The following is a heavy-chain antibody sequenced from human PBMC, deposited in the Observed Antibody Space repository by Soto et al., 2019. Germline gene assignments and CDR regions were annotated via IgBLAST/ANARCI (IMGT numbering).Heavy chain of an antibody. J-gene: IGHJ6*02. CDR3: ARDRSAHYYYYYGMDV. V-gene: IGHV1-3*01. CDR2: INAGNGNT. D-gene: IGHD2-15*01. Sequence: PVKVSCKASGYTFTSFAMHWVRQATGQRLEWMGWINAGNGNTKYSQKFQGRVTITRDTSESTAYMELSSLRSEDTAVYYCARDRSAHYYYYYGMDVWGQGTTVTVSS. CDR1: GYTFTSFA.